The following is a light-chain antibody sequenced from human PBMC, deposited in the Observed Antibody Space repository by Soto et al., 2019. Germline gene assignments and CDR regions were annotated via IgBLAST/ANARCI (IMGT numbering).Light chain of an antibody. V-gene: IGLV1-40*01. CDR1: SSNIGAGYD. J-gene: IGLJ2*01. Sequence: QSVLTQPPSVSGAPGQRVTISCTGSSSNIGAGYDVHWYQQLPGTAPKFLIYANTNRPSGVPDRFSGSKSGTSASLAITGLQADDEADYYCQSYDSSLSGVVFGGGTKVTVL. CDR3: QSYDSSLSGVV. CDR2: ANT.